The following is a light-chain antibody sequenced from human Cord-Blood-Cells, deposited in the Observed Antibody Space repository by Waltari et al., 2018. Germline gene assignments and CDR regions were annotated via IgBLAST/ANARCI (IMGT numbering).Light chain of an antibody. CDR2: DVS. V-gene: IGLV2-11*01. J-gene: IGLJ1*01. Sequence: QSALTQPRPVSGSPGQSVTISCPGTSSAVGGYNYVSWYQQHPGKAPKLMIYDVSKRPSGVPDRFSGSKSGNTASLTISGLQAEDEADYYCCSYAGSYTYVFGTGTKVTVL. CDR1: SSAVGGYNY. CDR3: CSYAGSYTYV.